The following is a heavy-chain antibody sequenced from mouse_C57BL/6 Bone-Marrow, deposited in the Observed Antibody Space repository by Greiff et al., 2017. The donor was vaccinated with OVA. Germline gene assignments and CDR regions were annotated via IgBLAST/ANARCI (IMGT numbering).Heavy chain of an antibody. J-gene: IGHJ4*01. CDR1: GFSFNTYA. V-gene: IGHV10-1*01. D-gene: IGHD2-2*01. CDR2: IRSKSNNYAT. CDR3: VRHGYPYAMDY. Sequence: EVQLVESGGGLVQPTGSLKLSCAASGFSFNTYAMNWVRQAPGKGLEWVARIRSKSNNYATYYADSVKDRFTISRDDSESMLYLQMNNLKTEDTAMYYCVRHGYPYAMDYWGQGTSVTVSS.